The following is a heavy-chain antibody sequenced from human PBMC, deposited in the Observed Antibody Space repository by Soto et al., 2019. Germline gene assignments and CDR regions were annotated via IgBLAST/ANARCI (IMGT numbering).Heavy chain of an antibody. CDR3: ARAEVDYGGNSGPPFDY. J-gene: IGHJ4*02. CDR2: IYYSGST. D-gene: IGHD4-17*01. V-gene: IGHV4-31*03. Sequence: SETLSLTCTVSGGSISSGGYYWSWIRQHPGKGLEWIGYIYYSGSTYYNPSLKSRVTISVDTSKNQFSLKLSSVTAADTAVYYCARAEVDYGGNSGPPFDYWGQGTLVTVSS. CDR1: GGSISSGGYY.